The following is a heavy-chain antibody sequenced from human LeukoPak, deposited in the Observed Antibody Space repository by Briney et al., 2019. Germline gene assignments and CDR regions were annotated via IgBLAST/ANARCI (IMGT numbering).Heavy chain of an antibody. D-gene: IGHD6-6*01. V-gene: IGHV3-15*01. Sequence: GGSLRLSCAASGFTFSNAWMSWVRQAPGKGLEWVGRIKSKTDGGTTDYAAPVKGRFTISRDDSKNTLYLQMNSLKTEDTAVYYCTTRYQTISSSPAFDIWGQGTMVTVSS. CDR1: GFTFSNAW. CDR3: TTRYQTISSSPAFDI. J-gene: IGHJ3*02. CDR2: IKSKTDGGTT.